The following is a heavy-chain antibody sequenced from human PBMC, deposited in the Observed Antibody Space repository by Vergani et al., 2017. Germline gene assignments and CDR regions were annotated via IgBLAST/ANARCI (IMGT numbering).Heavy chain of an antibody. Sequence: QVQLVQSGAEVKKPGASVKVSCKASGYTFTSYGISWVRQAPGQGLEWMGWISAYNGNTNYAQKLQGRVTMTTDTPTSTAYMELRTLRSDDTAVYYCARDARRVVVVTASIDYWGQGTLVTVSS. CDR1: GYTFTSYG. J-gene: IGHJ4*02. CDR2: ISAYNGNT. CDR3: ARDARRVVVVTASIDY. V-gene: IGHV1-18*01. D-gene: IGHD2-21*02.